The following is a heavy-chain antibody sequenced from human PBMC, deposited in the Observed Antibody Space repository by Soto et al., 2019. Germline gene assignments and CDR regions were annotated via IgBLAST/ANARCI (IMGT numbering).Heavy chain of an antibody. CDR2: IYYSGST. CDR3: ASPKIAFYNWFDP. J-gene: IGHJ5*02. CDR1: GGSISSSSCY. V-gene: IGHV4-39*01. D-gene: IGHD3-3*02. Sequence: QLQLQESGPGLVRPSETLSLTCTVSGGSISSSSCYWGWIRQPPGKGLEWIGSIYYSGSTYYNPSLKSRVTISVDTSKNQFSLKLSSVTAADTAVYYCASPKIAFYNWFDPWGHGTLVTVSS.